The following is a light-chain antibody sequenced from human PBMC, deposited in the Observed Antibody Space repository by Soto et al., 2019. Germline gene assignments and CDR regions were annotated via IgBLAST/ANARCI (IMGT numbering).Light chain of an antibody. Sequence: EILLTQSPGTLSLSPGERATLSCRSSQSVSSSYLAWYQQKPGQPPRLLIYGASTRATGVPGRFSGSGSGTEFTLTISSLQSEDFAVYYCQQYNDWWTFGQGTKVDIK. CDR1: QSVSSSY. V-gene: IGKV3-15*01. CDR2: GAS. CDR3: QQYNDWWT. J-gene: IGKJ1*01.